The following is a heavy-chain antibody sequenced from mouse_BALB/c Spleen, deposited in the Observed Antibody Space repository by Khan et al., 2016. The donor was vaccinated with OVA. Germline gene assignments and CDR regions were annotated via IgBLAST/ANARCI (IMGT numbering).Heavy chain of an antibody. J-gene: IGHJ3*01. V-gene: IGHV5-6*01. CDR2: VSTGGSYT. CDR3: TRLAYYYDSEGLAY. D-gene: IGHD1-1*01. Sequence: EVELVESGGDLVKPGGSLKLSCAASGFTFSTYGMSWVRQTPDKRLEWVATVSTGGSYTYYPDSVKGRFTISRDNAKNTLYLQMSGLKSEDTAMFYCTRLAYYYDSEGLAYWGQGTLVTVSA. CDR1: GFTFSTYG.